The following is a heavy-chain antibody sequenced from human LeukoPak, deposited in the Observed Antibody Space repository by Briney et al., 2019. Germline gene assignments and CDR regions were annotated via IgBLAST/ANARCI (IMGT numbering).Heavy chain of an antibody. Sequence: PGESLQISFKGSGSSFTSYWIGWVRPLPGKGLEWMGIIYPGDSDTRYSPSFQGQVTISADKSISTAYLQWSSLKASDTAMYYCARASSSGPDYWGQGTLVTVSS. V-gene: IGHV5-51*01. CDR2: IYPGDSDT. CDR3: ARASSSGPDY. CDR1: GSSFTSYW. D-gene: IGHD3-22*01. J-gene: IGHJ4*02.